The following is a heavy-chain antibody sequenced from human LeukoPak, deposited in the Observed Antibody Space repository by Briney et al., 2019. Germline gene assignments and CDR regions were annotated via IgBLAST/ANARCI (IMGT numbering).Heavy chain of an antibody. CDR3: ARQRQWPVDY. CDR2: IYPGDSDT. CDR1: GYSFSTNW. Sequence: GEPLKISCRASGYSFSTNWIGWVRQMPGKGLEWMGIIYPGDSDTRYSPSFQGQVTISADKSISTAYLQWSSLKASDTAMYYCARQRQWPVDYWGQGTLVTVSS. J-gene: IGHJ4*02. D-gene: IGHD6-19*01. V-gene: IGHV5-51*01.